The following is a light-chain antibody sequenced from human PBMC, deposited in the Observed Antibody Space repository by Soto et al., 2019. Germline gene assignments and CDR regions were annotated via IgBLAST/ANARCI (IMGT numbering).Light chain of an antibody. CDR1: QSLGGD. V-gene: IGKV3-11*01. CDR3: QQRRNWPLT. CDR2: GGS. J-gene: IGKJ4*01. Sequence: EIVLTQSPAPLCLSPGERATLSCRASQSLGGDLAWYQQKPGQPPRLLIFGGSNRATGIPARFSGRGSGTEFTLSIGSLEPGDFAVYYCQQRRNWPLTFGGGTKVEIK.